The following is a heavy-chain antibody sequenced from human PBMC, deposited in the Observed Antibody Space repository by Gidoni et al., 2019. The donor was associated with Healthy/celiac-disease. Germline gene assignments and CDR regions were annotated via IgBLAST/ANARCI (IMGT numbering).Heavy chain of an antibody. D-gene: IGHD1-26*01. J-gene: IGHJ4*02. CDR1: GFTFSSYA. V-gene: IGHV3-64D*06. Sequence: EVQLVESGGGLVQPGGSLRLSCSASGFTFSSYAMHWVRQAPGKGLEYVSAISSNGGSTYYADSVKGRFTISRDNSKNTLYLQMSSLRAEDTAVYYCVKVPVGAETHFDYWGQGTLVTVSS. CDR2: ISSNGGST. CDR3: VKVPVGAETHFDY.